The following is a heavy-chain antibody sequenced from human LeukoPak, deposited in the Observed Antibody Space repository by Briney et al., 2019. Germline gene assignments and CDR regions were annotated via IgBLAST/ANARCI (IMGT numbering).Heavy chain of an antibody. J-gene: IGHJ4*02. CDR3: TTDPGDYPDH. CDR1: GITFSNAW. CDR2: IKRTTDGGTT. Sequence: GGSLRLSCAASGITFSNAWMTWVRQAPGKGLEWVGRIKRTTDGGTTDYTAPVKGRFTISRDDSKTTLYLQLSSLKTEDTAVYYCTTDPGDYPDHWGQGTLVTVSS. V-gene: IGHV3-15*01.